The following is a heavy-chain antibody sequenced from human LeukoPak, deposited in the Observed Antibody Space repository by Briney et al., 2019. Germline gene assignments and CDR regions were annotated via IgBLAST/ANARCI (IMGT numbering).Heavy chain of an antibody. J-gene: IGHJ3*02. CDR3: LAYCGGDCYTPANDAFDI. Sequence: GGSLRLSCAASGFTFSSYAMSWVGQPPGKGLGGVSYISSSGSTIYYADSVKGRLPIYRQHAKNSLYLQMNSLRAEDTAVYYCLAYCGGDCYTPANDAFDIWGQGTMVTVSS. D-gene: IGHD2-21*02. CDR1: GFTFSSYA. CDR2: ISSSGSTI. V-gene: IGHV3-48*04.